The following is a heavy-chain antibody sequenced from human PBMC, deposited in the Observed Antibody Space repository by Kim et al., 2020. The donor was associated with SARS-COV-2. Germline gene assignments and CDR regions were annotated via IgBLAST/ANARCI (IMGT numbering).Heavy chain of an antibody. V-gene: IGHV3-33*01. D-gene: IGHD2-15*01. Sequence: GGSLRLSCAASGFTFSSYGMHWVRQAPGKGLEWVAVIWYDGSNKYDADSVKGRFTISRDNSKNTLYLQMNSLRAEDTAVYYCASGRAYRSNTGGMDVWGQGTTVTVSS. CDR2: IWYDGSNK. CDR3: ASGRAYRSNTGGMDV. J-gene: IGHJ6*02. CDR1: GFTFSSYG.